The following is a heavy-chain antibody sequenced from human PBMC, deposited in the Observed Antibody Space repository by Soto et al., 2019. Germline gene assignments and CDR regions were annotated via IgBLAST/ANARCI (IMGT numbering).Heavy chain of an antibody. Sequence: QVQVVQSGDEVKETGASVRVSCKTSGYSFTAYGISWVRQAPGQGLEWMGWVSCYNGKTKYAQKVQGRVTMTTDTSTITAYMGVRSLCSDDTAIYYCARDAPPPELRFLEWHNYDYNGMDVWGQGTTVTVSS. V-gene: IGHV1-18*01. CDR1: GYSFTAYG. J-gene: IGHJ6*02. CDR3: ARDAPPPELRFLEWHNYDYNGMDV. D-gene: IGHD3-3*01. CDR2: VSCYNGKT.